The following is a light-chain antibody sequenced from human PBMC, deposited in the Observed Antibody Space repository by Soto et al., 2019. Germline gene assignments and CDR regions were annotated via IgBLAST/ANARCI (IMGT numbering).Light chain of an antibody. Sequence: QSALTQPASVSGSPGQSITISCSGTSSDVGSYDHVAWYQQFPGKTPKLTIYEVSNRPSGVPDRFSGSKSGTSASLAISGLQSEDEADYYCAAWDDSLNGRVFGTGTKLTVL. CDR1: SSDVGSYDH. J-gene: IGLJ1*01. V-gene: IGLV2-14*01. CDR3: AAWDDSLNGRV. CDR2: EVS.